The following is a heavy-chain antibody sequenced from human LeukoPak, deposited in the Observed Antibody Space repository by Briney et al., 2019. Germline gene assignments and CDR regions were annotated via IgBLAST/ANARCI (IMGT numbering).Heavy chain of an antibody. CDR2: IYTSGST. CDR1: GGSISSGSYY. D-gene: IGHD5-18*01. J-gene: IGHJ3*02. CDR3: ARGNIGYSYGPGAFDI. Sequence: SETLSLTCTVSGGSISSGSYYWSWIWQPAGKGLEWIGRIYTSGSTNYNPSLKSRVTISVDTSKNQFSLKLSSVTAADTAVYYCARGNIGYSYGPGAFDIWGQGTMVTVSS. V-gene: IGHV4-61*02.